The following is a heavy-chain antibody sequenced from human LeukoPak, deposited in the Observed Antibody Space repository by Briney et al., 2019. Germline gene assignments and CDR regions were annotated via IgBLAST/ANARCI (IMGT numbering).Heavy chain of an antibody. J-gene: IGHJ6*03. V-gene: IGHV4-59*01. CDR2: IYHSGST. CDR1: GGSISSYY. CDR3: ARARTIFGVVTLYYMDV. Sequence: SETLSLTCTVSGGSISSYYWSWIRQPPGKGLEWIGYIYHSGSTYYNPSLKSRVTISVDRSKDQFSLKLSSVTAADTAVYYCARARTIFGVVTLYYMDVWGKGTTVTVSS. D-gene: IGHD3-3*01.